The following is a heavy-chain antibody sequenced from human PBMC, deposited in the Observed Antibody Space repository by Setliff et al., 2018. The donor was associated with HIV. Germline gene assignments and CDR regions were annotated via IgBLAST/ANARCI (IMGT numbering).Heavy chain of an antibody. V-gene: IGHV1-69*06. CDR2: IIPIFGTT. Sequence: SVKVSCKASGGTFSSFGISWVRQAPGQGLEWMGRIIPIFGTTNHAQKFQGRVTITADKSTSTAYMELSSLRSEDTAVYYCAREGGGHSTAFDYWGQGTLVTVS. D-gene: IGHD4-17*01. CDR3: AREGGGHSTAFDY. CDR1: GGTFSSFG. J-gene: IGHJ4*02.